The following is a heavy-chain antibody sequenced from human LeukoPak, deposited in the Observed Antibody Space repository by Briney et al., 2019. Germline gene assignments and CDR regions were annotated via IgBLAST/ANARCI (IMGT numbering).Heavy chain of an antibody. J-gene: IGHJ5*02. CDR3: ATLDRGSGWYGGFDP. V-gene: IGHV5-51*01. CDR1: GYSFTSYW. CDR2: IYPGDSDT. D-gene: IGHD6-19*01. Sequence: GESLKISCKGSGYSFTSYWIGWVRQMPGKGLEWMGIIYPGDSDTRYSPSFQGQVTISADKSISTAYLQWSSLKASDTAIYYCATLDRGSGWYGGFDPWGQGTLVTVSS.